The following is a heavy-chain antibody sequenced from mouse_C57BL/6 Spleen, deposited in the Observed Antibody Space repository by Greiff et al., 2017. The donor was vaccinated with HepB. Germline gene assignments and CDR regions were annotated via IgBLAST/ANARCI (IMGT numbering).Heavy chain of an antibody. D-gene: IGHD2-1*01. J-gene: IGHJ4*01. Sequence: EVQLVESGGGLVKPGGSLKLSCAASGFTFSDYGMHWVRQAPEKGLEWVAYISIGSSTIYYADTVKGRFTISRDNAKNTLFLQMTSLRAEDTAMYYCARPKSYGNYPYAMDYWGQGTSVTVSS. CDR1: GFTFSDYG. V-gene: IGHV5-17*01. CDR3: ARPKSYGNYPYAMDY. CDR2: ISIGSSTI.